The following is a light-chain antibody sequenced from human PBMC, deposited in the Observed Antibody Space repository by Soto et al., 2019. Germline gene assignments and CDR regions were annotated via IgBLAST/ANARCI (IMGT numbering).Light chain of an antibody. J-gene: IGKJ5*01. CDR3: QQRSNWIT. CDR1: QSVSTY. V-gene: IGKV3-11*01. CDR2: DAS. Sequence: EIVLTQSPGTLPLSPGERATLSCRASQSVSTYLAWYQQKPGQAPRLLIYDASNRATGIPARFSGSGSGTDFTLTISSLEPEDFAVYYCQQRSNWITFGQGTRREIK.